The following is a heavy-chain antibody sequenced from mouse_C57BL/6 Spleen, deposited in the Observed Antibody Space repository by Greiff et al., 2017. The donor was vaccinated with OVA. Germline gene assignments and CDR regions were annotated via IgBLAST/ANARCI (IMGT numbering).Heavy chain of an antibody. D-gene: IGHD3-2*02. V-gene: IGHV2-3*01. CDR2: IWGDGST. CDR1: GFSLTSYG. CDR3: AQQLRLRAMDY. Sequence: LMESGPGLVAPSQSLSITCTVSGFSLTSYGVSWVRQPPGKGLEWLGVIWGDGSTNYHSALISRLSISKDNSKSQVFLKLNSLQTDDTAAYYCAQQLRLRAMDYWGQGTSVTVSS. J-gene: IGHJ4*01.